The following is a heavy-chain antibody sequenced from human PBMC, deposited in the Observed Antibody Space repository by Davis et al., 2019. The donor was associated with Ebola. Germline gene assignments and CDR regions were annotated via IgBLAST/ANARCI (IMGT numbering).Heavy chain of an antibody. CDR3: ASSTGYGPYYFDY. Sequence: ASVPVSCKASGYTFTSYGISWVRQPPGQGLEWMGWISAYNGNTNYAQKPQGRVTMTTDTSTSTAYMELRSLRSDDTAVYYCASSTGYGPYYFDYWGQGTLVTVSS. V-gene: IGHV1-18*01. CDR1: GYTFTSYG. CDR2: ISAYNGNT. J-gene: IGHJ4*02. D-gene: IGHD5-18*01.